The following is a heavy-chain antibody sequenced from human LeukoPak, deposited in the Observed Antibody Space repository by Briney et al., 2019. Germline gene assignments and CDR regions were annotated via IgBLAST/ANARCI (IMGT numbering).Heavy chain of an antibody. Sequence: SETLSLTCTVSGGSISSYYWSWIRQPPGKELEWIGNIYYSGSTNYNPSLKSRVTISVDTSKNQFSLKLSSVTAADTAVCYCTRGSIAYYYMDVWGKGTTVTISS. CDR1: GGSISSYY. V-gene: IGHV4-59*01. J-gene: IGHJ6*03. D-gene: IGHD3-22*01. CDR2: IYYSGST. CDR3: TRGSIAYYYMDV.